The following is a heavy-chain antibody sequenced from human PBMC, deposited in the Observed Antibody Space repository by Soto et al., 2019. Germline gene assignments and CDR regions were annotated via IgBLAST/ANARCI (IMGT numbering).Heavy chain of an antibody. CDR2: ISYDGSNK. J-gene: IGHJ4*02. CDR3: TRVVVAAIDY. Sequence: GGSLRLSCAASGFTFSSYGMHWVRQAPGKGLEWVAVISYDGSNKYYADSVKGRFTISRDNSKNTLYLQMNSLRAEDTAVYYCTRVVVAAIDYWGQGTLVTVSS. D-gene: IGHD2-15*01. CDR1: GFTFSSYG. V-gene: IGHV3-30*03.